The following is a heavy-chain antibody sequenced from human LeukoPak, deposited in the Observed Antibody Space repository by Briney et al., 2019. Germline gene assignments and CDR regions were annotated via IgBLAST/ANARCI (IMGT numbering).Heavy chain of an antibody. V-gene: IGHV4-39*01. Sequence: SETLSLTCTVSGGSITSGSYYWGWIRQPPGKGLEWIGTIYYSGSTYYNPSLKSRVTISIDTSKNQFSLRLSSVTAADTAVYFCARRRVLGANNDAFDIWGQGTMVTVSP. J-gene: IGHJ3*02. CDR2: IYYSGST. CDR1: GGSITSGSYY. D-gene: IGHD1-26*01. CDR3: ARRRVLGANNDAFDI.